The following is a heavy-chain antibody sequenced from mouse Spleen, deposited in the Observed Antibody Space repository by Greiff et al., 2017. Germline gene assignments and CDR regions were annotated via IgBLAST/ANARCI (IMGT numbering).Heavy chain of an antibody. V-gene: IGHV1-26*01. CDR3: ASGGLRRLDWFAY. CDR2: INPNNGGT. J-gene: IGHJ3*01. D-gene: IGHD2-2*01. Sequence: VQLQQSGPELVKPGASVKISCKASGYTFTDYYMNWVKQSHGKSLEWIGDINPNNGGTSYNQKFKGKATLTVDKSSSTAYMELRSLTSEDSAVYYCASGGLRRLDWFAYWGQGTLVTVSA. CDR1: GYTFTDYY.